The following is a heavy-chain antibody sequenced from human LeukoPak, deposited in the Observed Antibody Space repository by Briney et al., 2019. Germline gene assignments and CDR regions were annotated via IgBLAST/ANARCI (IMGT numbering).Heavy chain of an antibody. D-gene: IGHD3-16*01. Sequence: GGSLRLSGAASGFTFGNPGRSWFRKAPGKGLEWVANIKEDGSEKYYVDSVKGRFTISRDNARNSLYLQITSLRAEDTAVYYCATYTNWVAGDVWGQGTTVSVSS. CDR2: IKEDGSEK. J-gene: IGHJ6*02. CDR3: ATYTNWVAGDV. V-gene: IGHV3-7*01. CDR1: GFTFGNPG.